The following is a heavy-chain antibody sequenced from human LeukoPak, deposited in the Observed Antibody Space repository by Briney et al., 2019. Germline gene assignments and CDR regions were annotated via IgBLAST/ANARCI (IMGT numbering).Heavy chain of an antibody. D-gene: IGHD2-15*01. CDR3: ARDYCSGGSCHGGFYY. Sequence: PGGSLRLSCAASGFTFSSYSMNWVRQAPGKGLEWVSSISSSSSYIYYADSVKGRFTISRDNAKNSLYLQMNSLRAEDTAVYYCARDYCSGGSCHGGFYYRGQGTLVTVSS. J-gene: IGHJ4*02. CDR1: GFTFSSYS. V-gene: IGHV3-21*01. CDR2: ISSSSSYI.